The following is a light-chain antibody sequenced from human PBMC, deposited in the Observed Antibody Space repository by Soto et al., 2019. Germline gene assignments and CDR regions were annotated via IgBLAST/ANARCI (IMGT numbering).Light chain of an antibody. CDR3: LLYQSGPWV. V-gene: IGLV7-46*01. CDR2: DTN. CDR1: TGTVSSGHY. Sequence: QTVVTQEPSLTVSPGGTVTLTCGSNTGTVSSGHYPYWFQQKPGQAPRTLIYDTNNKQSWTPARFSGSLLGGKAALTLSGAQPEDEADYYCLLYQSGPWVFGGGTKLTVL. J-gene: IGLJ3*02.